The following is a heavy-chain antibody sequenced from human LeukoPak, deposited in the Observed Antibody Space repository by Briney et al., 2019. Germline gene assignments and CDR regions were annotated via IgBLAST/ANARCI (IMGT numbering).Heavy chain of an antibody. CDR3: AKDAQRGFDYSNSLQN. CDR1: GFTFSHYG. Sequence: GGSLRLSCAASGFTFSHYGMHWVRQTPGAGLEWVAVIWSDGSDKYYAKSVKGRFTISRDNSKNSLFLQMNSLRAEDTAVYYCAKDAQRGFDYSNSLQNWGRGILVTVSS. D-gene: IGHD4-11*01. J-gene: IGHJ1*01. V-gene: IGHV3-33*06. CDR2: IWSDGSDK.